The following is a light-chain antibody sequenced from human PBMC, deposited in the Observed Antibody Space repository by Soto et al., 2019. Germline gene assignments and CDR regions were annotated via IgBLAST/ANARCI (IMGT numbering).Light chain of an antibody. Sequence: QSALTHPASVSGSPGQSITISCTGTSSDVGGYNYVSWYQQHPGNAPKLMIYDVSNRPSGVSNRFSGSKSGNTASLTISGLQAEDEADYYCSSYTSSSTLVVFGTGTKLTVL. J-gene: IGLJ1*01. CDR3: SSYTSSSTLVV. V-gene: IGLV2-14*01. CDR1: SSDVGGYNY. CDR2: DVS.